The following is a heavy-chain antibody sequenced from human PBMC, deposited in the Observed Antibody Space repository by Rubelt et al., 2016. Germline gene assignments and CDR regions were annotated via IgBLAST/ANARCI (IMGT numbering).Heavy chain of an antibody. CDR3: VRDRTWLVPGLDAFDI. Sequence: QVQLVQSGAEVKKPGASVKVSCKASGYTFTSYGISWVRQAPGQGLEWMGWISAYNGNKNYAQKLQGRVTMTTDTSTSTAYMELRSLRSDDTAVCYCVRDRTWLVPGLDAFDIWGQGTMVTVSS. J-gene: IGHJ3*02. CDR1: GYTFTSYG. CDR2: ISAYNGNK. V-gene: IGHV1-18*01. D-gene: IGHD6-19*01.